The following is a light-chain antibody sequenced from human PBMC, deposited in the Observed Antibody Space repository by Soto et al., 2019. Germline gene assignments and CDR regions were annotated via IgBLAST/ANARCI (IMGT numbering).Light chain of an antibody. J-gene: IGKJ1*01. CDR3: HQCQSWPRT. CDR1: QSVGSS. Sequence: EIVLTQSPATLSLSPGERATLPCRARQSVGSSLAWYQQKPGQAPRLLIYDASNRAAGVPSRFSAWGSETDFTLTISDVQPEDFAVYYCHQCQSWPRTFGQGTKVDIK. CDR2: DAS. V-gene: IGKV3-11*01.